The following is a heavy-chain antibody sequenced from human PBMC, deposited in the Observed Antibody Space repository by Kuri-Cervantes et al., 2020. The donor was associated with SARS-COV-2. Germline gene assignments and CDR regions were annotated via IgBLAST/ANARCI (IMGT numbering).Heavy chain of an antibody. CDR1: GYIFTTFA. D-gene: IGHD3-10*01. Sequence: ASVKVSCKASGYIFTTFAMNWVRQAPGQGLEWMGWIFGSNGYITYAQKFQGRVTMTRDTSISTAYMELSRLRSDDTAVYYCARGMVRGVIQYYYYGMDVWGQGTTVTVSS. CDR3: ARGMVRGVIQYYYYGMDV. V-gene: IGHV1-18*04. J-gene: IGHJ6*02. CDR2: IFGSNGYI.